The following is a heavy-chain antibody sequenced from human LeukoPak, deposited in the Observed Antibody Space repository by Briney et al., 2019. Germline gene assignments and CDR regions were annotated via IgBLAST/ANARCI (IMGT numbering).Heavy chain of an antibody. J-gene: IGHJ4*02. D-gene: IGHD6-13*01. V-gene: IGHV3-30-3*01. CDR1: GFTFSSYA. CDR3: AKGIAAAVTYYFDY. Sequence: GGSLRLSCAASGFTFSSYAMHWVRQAPGKGLEWVAVISYDGSNKYYADSVKGRFTISRDNSKNTLYLQMNSLRAEDTAVYYCAKGIAAAVTYYFDYWGQGTLVTVSS. CDR2: ISYDGSNK.